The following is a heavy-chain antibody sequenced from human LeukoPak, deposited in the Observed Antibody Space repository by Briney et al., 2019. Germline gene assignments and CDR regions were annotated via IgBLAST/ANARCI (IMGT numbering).Heavy chain of an antibody. J-gene: IGHJ4*02. Sequence: GGTLRLSCAASGFTFCSFSMKWVPPAPGKGREWVLSISSSGSYIYYADSVKGRFTISRDNAKNSLYLQMNSLRAEDTAVYYCARDLRGYSGYDQGVYYFDYWGQGTLVTVSS. CDR2: ISSSGSYI. CDR3: ARDLRGYSGYDQGVYYFDY. D-gene: IGHD5-12*01. CDR1: GFTFCSFS. V-gene: IGHV3-21*01.